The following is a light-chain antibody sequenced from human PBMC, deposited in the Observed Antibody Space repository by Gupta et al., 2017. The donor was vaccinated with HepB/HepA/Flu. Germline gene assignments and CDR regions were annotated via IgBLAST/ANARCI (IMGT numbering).Light chain of an antibody. Sequence: SALTQPRSVSGSPGQSVTISCTGTSSDVGGYNYVSWYQQHPGKAPKLMIYDVSKRPAGAPGLFSDSEAGNTASLTISAHAAEEAADYYSSSYAGSDNVVFGGGTKLTVL. V-gene: IGLV2-11*01. CDR3: SSYAGSDNVV. CDR1: SSDVGGYNY. CDR2: DVS. J-gene: IGLJ2*01.